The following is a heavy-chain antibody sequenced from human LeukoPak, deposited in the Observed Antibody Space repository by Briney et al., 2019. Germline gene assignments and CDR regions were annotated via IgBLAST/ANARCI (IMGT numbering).Heavy chain of an antibody. J-gene: IGHJ4*02. Sequence: PGGPLRLSCAASGFTFSSYGMHWVRQAPGKGLEWVASISYDGTNKYYVDSVRGRFTVSRDTSKNTLFLQMNSLRTEDTAVYYCARTYFHSSGGGLFDSWGQGTLVTVSS. D-gene: IGHD3-22*01. CDR2: ISYDGTNK. CDR1: GFTFSSYG. V-gene: IGHV3-30*03. CDR3: ARTYFHSSGGGLFDS.